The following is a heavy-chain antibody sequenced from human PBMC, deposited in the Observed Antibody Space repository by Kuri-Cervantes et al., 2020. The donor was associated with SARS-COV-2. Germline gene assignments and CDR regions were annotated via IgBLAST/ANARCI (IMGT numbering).Heavy chain of an antibody. CDR3: ARHRNPYSDYTLDL. CDR2: IYPGDSDT. Sequence: KISCRASGYTFTPFWSGWVRQTPGKGMEWMGIIYPGDSDTRYSPSFQDQVSIPVDKSNTTAYLQWSSLKASDTAVYYCARHRNPYSDYTLDLWGQGTLVTVSS. CDR1: GYTFTPFW. J-gene: IGHJ5*02. V-gene: IGHV5-51*01. D-gene: IGHD4-11*01.